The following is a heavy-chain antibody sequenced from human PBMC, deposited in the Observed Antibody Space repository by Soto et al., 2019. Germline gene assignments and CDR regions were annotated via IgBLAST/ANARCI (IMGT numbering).Heavy chain of an antibody. J-gene: IGHJ6*02. CDR1: GFTFSSYA. V-gene: IGHV3-23*01. CDR2: ISGSGGST. CDR3: AKEIRSITMIVVVEINGMDV. D-gene: IGHD3-22*01. Sequence: GGSLRLSCAASGFTFSSYAMSWVRQAPGKGLEWVSAISGSGGSTYYADSVKGRFTISRDNSKNTLYLQMNSLRAEDTAVYYCAKEIRSITMIVVVEINGMDVWGQGTTVTVSS.